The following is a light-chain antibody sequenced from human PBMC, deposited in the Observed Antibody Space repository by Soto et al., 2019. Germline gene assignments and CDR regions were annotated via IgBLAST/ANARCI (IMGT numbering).Light chain of an antibody. CDR3: QQSHDIPIT. Sequence: DSQMTQSPSSLSASVGDTVTVTCRASQIIGNSLIWYQQKPGKAPILLIYDASTLQSGVPPRFSGSGFGTDFTLTISSLQHEDFATYDCQQSHDIPITFGPGTKVDI. CDR2: DAS. J-gene: IGKJ3*01. CDR1: QIIGNS. V-gene: IGKV1-39*01.